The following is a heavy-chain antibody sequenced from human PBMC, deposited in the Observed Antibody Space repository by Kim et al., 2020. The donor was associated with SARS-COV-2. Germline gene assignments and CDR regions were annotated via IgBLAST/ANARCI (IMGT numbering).Heavy chain of an antibody. J-gene: IGHJ4*02. D-gene: IGHD5-12*01. V-gene: IGHV4-59*01. Sequence: YNPSLKSRGTISVDTSKNQFSLKLSSVTAADTAVYYCARAVDGYNYFDYWGQGTLVTVSS. CDR3: ARAVDGYNYFDY.